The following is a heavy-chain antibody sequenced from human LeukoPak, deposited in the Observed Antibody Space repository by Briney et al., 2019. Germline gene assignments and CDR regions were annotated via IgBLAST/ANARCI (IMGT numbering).Heavy chain of an antibody. Sequence: PSETLSLTCAVYGGSFSGYYWSWIRQPPGKGLERIGEINHSGSTNYNPSLKSRVTISVDTSKNQFSLKLSSVTAADTAVYYCASTGTYCTNGVCYFDYYYGMDVWGQGTTVTVSS. J-gene: IGHJ6*02. CDR2: INHSGST. CDR3: ASTGTYCTNGVCYFDYYYGMDV. V-gene: IGHV4-34*01. D-gene: IGHD2-8*01. CDR1: GGSFSGYY.